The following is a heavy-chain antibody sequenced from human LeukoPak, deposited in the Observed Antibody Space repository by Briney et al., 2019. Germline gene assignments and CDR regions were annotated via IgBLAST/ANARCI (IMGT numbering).Heavy chain of an antibody. Sequence: PSQTLSLTCAVFGGSISSGGYSWSWIRQPPGKGLEWIGYIYHSGSTYYNPPLKSRVTISVDRSKNQFSLKLSSVTAADTAVYYCARLGSGRAFDYWGQGTLVTVSS. D-gene: IGHD3-10*01. J-gene: IGHJ4*02. CDR2: IYHSGST. CDR3: ARLGSGRAFDY. V-gene: IGHV4-30-2*01. CDR1: GGSISSGGYS.